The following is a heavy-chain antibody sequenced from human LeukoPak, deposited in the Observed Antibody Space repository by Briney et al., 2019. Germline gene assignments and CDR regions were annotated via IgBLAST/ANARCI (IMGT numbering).Heavy chain of an antibody. D-gene: IGHD6-19*01. Sequence: PGGSLRLSCAASGFIFSSNWMGWVRQAPGKGLEWVANIKQEGSDKYYVDSVKGRFTISRDNAKNSLYLQMNSLRAEDTAVYYCAREMQWLGAENWFDPWGQGTLVTVSS. CDR3: AREMQWLGAENWFDP. CDR2: IKQEGSDK. V-gene: IGHV3-7*01. J-gene: IGHJ5*02. CDR1: GFIFSSNW.